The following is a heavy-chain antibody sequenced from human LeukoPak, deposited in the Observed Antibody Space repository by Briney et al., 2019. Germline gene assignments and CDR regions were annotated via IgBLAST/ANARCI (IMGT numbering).Heavy chain of an antibody. CDR1: GYTFSGYY. D-gene: IGHD2-2*01. CDR3: ARGRDKTTSPAIDY. V-gene: IGHV1-2*02. J-gene: IGHJ4*02. Sequence: ASVKVSCKASGYTFSGYYMHWVRQAPGQGHEWMGWISPKSGDANYAQNFQGRVTMTRDTSISTAYMELSRLTSDDTAVYYCARGRDKTTSPAIDYWGQGTLVTVSS. CDR2: ISPKSGDA.